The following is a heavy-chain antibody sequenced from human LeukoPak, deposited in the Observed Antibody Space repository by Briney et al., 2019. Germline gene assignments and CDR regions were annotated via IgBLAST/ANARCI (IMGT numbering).Heavy chain of an antibody. V-gene: IGHV1-8*01. D-gene: IGHD6-19*01. J-gene: IGHJ4*02. CDR3: AREYSSGWTPFDY. CDR2: MNPNSGNT. Sequence: GASVKVSCKASGYTFTSYDINWVRQATGQGLEWMGWMNPNSGNTGYAQKFQGRVTMTRNTSISTVYMELSSLRSEDTAVYYCAREYSSGWTPFDYWGQGTLVTVSS. CDR1: GYTFTSYD.